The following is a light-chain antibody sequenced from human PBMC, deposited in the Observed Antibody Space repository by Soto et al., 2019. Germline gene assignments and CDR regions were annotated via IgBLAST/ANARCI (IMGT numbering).Light chain of an antibody. Sequence: QSALTQPASVSGSPGQSVTISCTGPRSDIGDSNFISWYQHSPGKAPRLLIYEVNNRPSGVSRRFSGSKAGNTASLTISGLLDDDEADYFCASFRSGNILVFGSGTKLTVI. CDR2: EVN. J-gene: IGLJ2*01. CDR3: ASFRSGNILV. CDR1: RSDIGDSNF. V-gene: IGLV2-14*01.